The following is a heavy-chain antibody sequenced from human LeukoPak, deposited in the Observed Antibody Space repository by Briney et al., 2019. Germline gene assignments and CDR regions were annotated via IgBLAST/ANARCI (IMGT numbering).Heavy chain of an antibody. J-gene: IGHJ4*02. Sequence: PGRSLRLSCTASGFTFGDYAMSWVRQAPGKGLEWVSDISSSGDSIYYADSAKGRFTISRDDAKNSLYLQMNSLRVEDTAVYYCVRDTYYDYVWGTYRYSYFDYWGQGALVTVSS. V-gene: IGHV3-11*01. D-gene: IGHD3-16*02. CDR1: GFTFGDYA. CDR3: VRDTYYDYVWGTYRYSYFDY. CDR2: ISSSGDSI.